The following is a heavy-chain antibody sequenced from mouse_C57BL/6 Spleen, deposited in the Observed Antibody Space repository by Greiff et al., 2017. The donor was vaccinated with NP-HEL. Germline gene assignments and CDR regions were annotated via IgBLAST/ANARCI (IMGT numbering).Heavy chain of an antibody. CDR1: GYTFTSYW. J-gene: IGHJ1*03. Sequence: QVQLQQPGAELVKPGASVKLSCKASGYTFTSYWMHWVKQRPGQGLEWIGMIHLNSGSTNYNEKFKSKATLTVDKSSSTAYMQLSSLTSEDSAVYYWAREGANYYGSSRNWYFDVWGTGTTVTVSS. D-gene: IGHD1-1*01. CDR3: AREGANYYGSSRNWYFDV. V-gene: IGHV1-64*01. CDR2: IHLNSGST.